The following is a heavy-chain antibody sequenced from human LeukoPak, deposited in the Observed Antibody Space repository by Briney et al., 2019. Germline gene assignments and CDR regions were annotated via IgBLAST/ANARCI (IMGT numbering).Heavy chain of an antibody. J-gene: IGHJ4*02. CDR1: GYTFTNYG. Sequence: ASVKVSCKASGYTFTNYGISWVRQAPGQGLEWMGWISVYNGNTNYTQKLQGRVTLTTDTPTTTAYMDLRSLRSDDTAVYYCARARGHWNYDFWGQGTLVTVSS. CDR2: ISVYNGNT. CDR3: ARARGHWNYDF. V-gene: IGHV1-18*01. D-gene: IGHD1-7*01.